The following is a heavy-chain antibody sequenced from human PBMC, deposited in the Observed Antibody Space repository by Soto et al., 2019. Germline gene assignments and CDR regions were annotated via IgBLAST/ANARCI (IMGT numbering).Heavy chain of an antibody. J-gene: IGHJ6*02. CDR1: GYTFTSYG. CDR3: ARGGGMKEDIVLMVYAPPINYYYYYGMNV. V-gene: IGHV1-18*01. Sequence: GASVKVSCKASGYTFTSYGISWVRQAPGQGLEWMGWISAYNGNTNYAQKLQGRVTMTTDTSTSTAYMELRSLRSDDTAVYYCARGGGMKEDIVLMVYAPPINYYYYYGMNVWGQGTTVTVSS. CDR2: ISAYNGNT. D-gene: IGHD2-8*01.